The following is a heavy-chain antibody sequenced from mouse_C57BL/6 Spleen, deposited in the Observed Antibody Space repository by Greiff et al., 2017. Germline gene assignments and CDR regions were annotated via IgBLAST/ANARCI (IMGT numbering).Heavy chain of an antibody. D-gene: IGHD1-1*01. CDR2: INPSSGYT. V-gene: IGHV1-7*01. CDR1: GYTFTSYW. J-gene: IGHJ1*03. CDR3: ARDYGSSSYWYFDV. Sequence: VQLQQSGAELAKPGASVKLSCKASGYTFTSYWMHWVKQRPGQGLEWIGYINPSSGYTKYNQKFKDKATLTAEKSSSTAYMQLSSLTYEDSAVYYCARDYGSSSYWYFDVWGTGTTVTVSS.